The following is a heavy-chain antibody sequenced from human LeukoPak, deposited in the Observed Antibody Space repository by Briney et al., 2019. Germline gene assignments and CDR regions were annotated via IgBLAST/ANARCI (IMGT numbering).Heavy chain of an antibody. D-gene: IGHD5-18*01. CDR1: GFTFSRYW. CDR2: IKQDGSEK. Sequence: GGSLRLSCAASGFTFSRYWMSWVRQAPGKGLEWVANIKQDGSEKYYVDSVKGRFTISRDNSKNTLYLQMNSLRAEDTAVYYCATGGYRTYYYYYYMDVWGKGTTVTVSS. V-gene: IGHV3-7*01. J-gene: IGHJ6*03. CDR3: ATGGYRTYYYYYYMDV.